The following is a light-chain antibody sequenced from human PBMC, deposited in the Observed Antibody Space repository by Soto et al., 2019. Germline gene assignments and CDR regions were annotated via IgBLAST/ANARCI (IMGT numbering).Light chain of an antibody. CDR3: QQSYTSTHT. CDR1: QSVRNY. J-gene: IGKJ2*01. V-gene: IGKV1-39*01. CDR2: VAS. Sequence: DMQMTQSPSSLSASVGDRVTITCRASQSVRNYLNWYQQKPGKAPKLLISVASSLHSGVPSRFSGSGSGTDFTLTINSLQPEDFATYYCQQSYTSTHTFGQGTKLEIK.